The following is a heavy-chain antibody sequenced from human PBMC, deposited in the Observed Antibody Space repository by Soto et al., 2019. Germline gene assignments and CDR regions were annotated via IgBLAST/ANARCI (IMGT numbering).Heavy chain of an antibody. V-gene: IGHV3-66*01. Sequence: PGGPLRLSRAASGFPVSSNYMSWVRPAPGKGLEWVSVIYSGGSTYYADSVKGRFTTSRDNSKNTLYLQMNSLRAEDTAVYYCARGYCSSTSCLDAFDIWGQGTMVTVSS. J-gene: IGHJ3*02. CDR3: ARGYCSSTSCLDAFDI. CDR2: IYSGGST. D-gene: IGHD2-2*01. CDR1: GFPVSSNY.